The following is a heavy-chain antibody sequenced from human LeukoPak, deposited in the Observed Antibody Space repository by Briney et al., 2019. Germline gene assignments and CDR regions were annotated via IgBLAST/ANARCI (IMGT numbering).Heavy chain of an antibody. D-gene: IGHD3-22*01. J-gene: IGHJ4*02. Sequence: SGGSLRLSCAASGFTFSGYAMHWVRQAPGKGLEWVAVISYDGSNKYYADSVKGRFTISRDNSKNTLFVQMSSLRAEDTAVYYCARGEYYSDTSSYFDYWGQGTLVTVSS. CDR1: GFTFSGYA. V-gene: IGHV3-30*04. CDR3: ARGEYYSDTSSYFDY. CDR2: ISYDGSNK.